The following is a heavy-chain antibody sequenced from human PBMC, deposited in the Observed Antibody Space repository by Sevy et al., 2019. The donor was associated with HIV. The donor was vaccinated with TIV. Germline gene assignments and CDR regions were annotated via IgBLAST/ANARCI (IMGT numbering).Heavy chain of an antibody. D-gene: IGHD3-10*01. CDR1: GFTFSEYG. CDR3: ARDRGEILSSAFNY. Sequence: GGSLRLSCAASGFTFSEYGMHWVRQAPGKGLEWVAVISHDGRNNKYNEDSVKVRFTISRDNSKNSLYLQMNSLRAEDTAIYYCARDRGEILSSAFNYWGQGTLVTVSS. J-gene: IGHJ4*02. CDR2: ISHDGRNNK. V-gene: IGHV3-30*04.